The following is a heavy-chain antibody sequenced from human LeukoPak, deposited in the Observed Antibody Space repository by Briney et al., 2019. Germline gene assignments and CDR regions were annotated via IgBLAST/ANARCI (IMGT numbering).Heavy chain of an antibody. CDR2: LNHSGST. Sequence: PSQTLSITCADYGGSFRGYYWSWIRQPPANRLALIGELNHSGSTNHNPSLKSRVTISVDTSKNQFSLKMTSVTAADTAVYYCARQAGVSGWPGALVPDNWFDPWGQETLVTVSS. CDR1: GGSFRGYY. J-gene: IGHJ5*02. CDR3: ARQAGVSGWPGALVPDNWFDP. V-gene: IGHV4-34*01. D-gene: IGHD2-2*01.